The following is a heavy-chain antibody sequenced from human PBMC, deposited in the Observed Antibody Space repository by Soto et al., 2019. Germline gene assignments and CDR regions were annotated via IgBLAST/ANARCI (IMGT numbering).Heavy chain of an antibody. CDR2: IIPVLTIA. V-gene: IGHV1-69*02. CDR3: PTRLIVHSQNRGGEDV. Sequence: QVQLVQSGPEVKKPGSSVKVSCTASEGSFSSYTFSWVRQTPGQGLEWMGRIIPVLTIANYAPKFQDRVTITADKPTPPVHMELRSLISDHTAVYYCPTRLIVHSQNRGGEDVWGQGTTVTVSS. J-gene: IGHJ6*02. CDR1: EGSFSSYT. D-gene: IGHD3-16*01.